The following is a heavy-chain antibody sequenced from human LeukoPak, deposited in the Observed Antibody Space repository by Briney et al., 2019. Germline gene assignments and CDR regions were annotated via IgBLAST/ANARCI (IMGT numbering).Heavy chain of an antibody. CDR1: GFTFSSYA. CDR2: ISGSGGST. J-gene: IGHJ4*02. Sequence: GGSLRLSCAASGFTFSSYAMSWVRQAPGKGLEWVSAISGSGGSTYYADSVKGRFTISRDNSKNTLYLQMNSPRAEDTAVYYCATQNFDWLLDRFDYWGQGTLVTVSS. V-gene: IGHV3-23*01. D-gene: IGHD3-9*01. CDR3: ATQNFDWLLDRFDY.